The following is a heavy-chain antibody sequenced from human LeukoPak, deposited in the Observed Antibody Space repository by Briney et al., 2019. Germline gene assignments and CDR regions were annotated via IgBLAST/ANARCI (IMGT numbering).Heavy chain of an antibody. V-gene: IGHV3-23*01. CDR2: ISKTGDAT. Sequence: ETLSLTCTVSGGSISSYYWSWVRQAPGKGLEWVSAISKTGDATWYPDSVKGRFTISRDKSKNILYLQMNSLRAEDTALYYCARDRDFPRDQLDYWGQGTLVTVSS. CDR3: ARDRDFPRDQLDY. D-gene: IGHD2-21*02. J-gene: IGHJ4*02. CDR1: GGSISSYY.